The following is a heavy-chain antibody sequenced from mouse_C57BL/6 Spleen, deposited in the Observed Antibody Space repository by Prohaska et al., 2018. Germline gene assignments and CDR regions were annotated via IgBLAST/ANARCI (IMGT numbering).Heavy chain of an antibody. J-gene: IGHJ4*01. V-gene: IGHV3-6*01. D-gene: IGHD3-3*01. Sequence: DVQLQESGPGLVKPSQSLSLTCSVTGYSITCGYYWNWIRQFPGNKLEWMGYISYDGSNNYNPSLKNRISITRDTSKNQFFLKLNSVTTEDTATYYCARDQGWDFMDYWGQGTSVTVSS. CDR1: GYSITCGYY. CDR2: ISYDGSN. CDR3: ARDQGWDFMDY.